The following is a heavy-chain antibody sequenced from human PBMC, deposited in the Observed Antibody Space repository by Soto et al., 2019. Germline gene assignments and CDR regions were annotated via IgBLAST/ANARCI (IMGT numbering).Heavy chain of an antibody. J-gene: IGHJ4*02. V-gene: IGHV4-34*01. CDR1: GGSFSGYY. CDR2: INHSGST. D-gene: IGHD3-10*01. Sequence: PSETLSLTCAVYGGSFSGYYWTWIRQPPGRGLEWIGEINHSGSTYSNPSLKSRVAISVDTSKNQFSLKLRSVTAADTAAYYCARGITIGAAPDKNYFDSWGQGTLVTVSS. CDR3: ARGITIGAAPDKNYFDS.